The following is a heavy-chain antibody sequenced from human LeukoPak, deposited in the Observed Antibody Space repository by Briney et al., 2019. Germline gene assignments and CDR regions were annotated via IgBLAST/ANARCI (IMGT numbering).Heavy chain of an antibody. CDR1: GYTFTGYY. V-gene: IGHV1-2*02. J-gene: IGHJ4*02. D-gene: IGHD3-22*01. CDR3: ARDPGYYDSSGYFGY. CDR2: INPNSGGT. Sequence: ASVKISCKASGYTFTGYYMHWVRQAPGQGLEWMGWINPNSGGTNYAQKFQGRVTMTRDTSISTAYMELSRLRSDDTAVYYCARDPGYYDSSGYFGYWGQGTLVTVSS.